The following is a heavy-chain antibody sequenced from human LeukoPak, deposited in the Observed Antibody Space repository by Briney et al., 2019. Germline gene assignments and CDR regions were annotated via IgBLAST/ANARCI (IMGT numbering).Heavy chain of an antibody. D-gene: IGHD6-13*01. CDR3: ANIAAAGILFDY. V-gene: IGHV3-23*01. CDR1: GFTFSSYG. Sequence: GGTLRLSCAASGFTFSSYGMSWVRQAPGKGLEWVSAISGSGGSTYYADSVKGRFTISRDNSKNTLYLQMNSLRAEDTAVYYCANIAAAGILFDYWGQGTLVTVSS. CDR2: ISGSGGST. J-gene: IGHJ4*02.